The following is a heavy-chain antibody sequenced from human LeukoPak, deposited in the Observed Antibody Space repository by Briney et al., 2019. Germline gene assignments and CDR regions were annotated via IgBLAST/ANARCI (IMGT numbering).Heavy chain of an antibody. CDR3: ARERKLQQRQSPPPGRFDY. CDR2: INPNGGGT. D-gene: IGHD4-11*01. CDR1: GYSFTAYH. J-gene: IGHJ4*02. V-gene: IGHV1-2*02. Sequence: GASVKVSCKGSGYSFTAYHIHWVRQAPGQGLEWMGWINPNGGGTIFAQRFQGRVTMTRDTSISTAYMELSSLRSDDTAVYYCARERKLQQRQSPPPGRFDYWGQGTLVTVSS.